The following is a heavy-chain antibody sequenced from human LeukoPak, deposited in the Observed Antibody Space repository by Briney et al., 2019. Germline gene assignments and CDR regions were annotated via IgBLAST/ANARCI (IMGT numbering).Heavy chain of an antibody. CDR2: INPSDGST. D-gene: IGHD1-1*01. V-gene: IGHV1-46*01. CDR1: GFTLSGYY. J-gene: IGHJ5*02. CDR3: ARDGLQTRYNWNDEGRKNWLDP. Sequence: ASVKVSCKASGFTLSGYYMQWVRQAPGQGLEWMGIINPSDGSTKYAQKLQGRVTMTGDTSTNIVYMELSSLTSEDTAVYYCARDGLQTRYNWNDEGRKNWLDPWGQGTLVTVSS.